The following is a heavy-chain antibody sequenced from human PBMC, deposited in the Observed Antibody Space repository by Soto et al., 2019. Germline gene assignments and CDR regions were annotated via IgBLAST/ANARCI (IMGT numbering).Heavy chain of an antibody. CDR2: ISAYNGNT. V-gene: IGHV1-18*01. CDR3: ARDSGPGTIFGVVIDYYYYYGMDV. CDR1: GYTFTSYG. J-gene: IGHJ6*02. D-gene: IGHD3-3*01. Sequence: ASVKVSCKASGYTFTSYGISWVRQAPGQGLEWMRWISAYNGNTNDAQKPQGRVTMTTDSSTSTAYMELRSLRSDDTAVYYCARDSGPGTIFGVVIDYYYYYGMDVWGQGTTVTVCS.